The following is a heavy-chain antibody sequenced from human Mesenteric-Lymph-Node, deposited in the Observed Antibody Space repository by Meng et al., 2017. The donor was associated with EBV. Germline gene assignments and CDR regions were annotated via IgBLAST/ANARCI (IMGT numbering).Heavy chain of an antibody. CDR2: LDLTDGER. D-gene: IGHD3-16*01. V-gene: IGHV1-24*01. Sequence: VQLGDDGKKTGLSETVACKFSGYTLRELSMHWVRQAPGKGLEWMGGLDLTDGERIYAQKFQGRVTMTEDTSTNTAYMELSSLTFEDTAVYYCATGDYGRDVFDYWGQGTLVTVSS. J-gene: IGHJ4*02. CDR1: GYTLRELS. CDR3: ATGDYGRDVFDY.